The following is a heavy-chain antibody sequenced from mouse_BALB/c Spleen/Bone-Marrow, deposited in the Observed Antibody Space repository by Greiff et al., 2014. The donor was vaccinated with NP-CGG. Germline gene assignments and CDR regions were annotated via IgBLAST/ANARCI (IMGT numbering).Heavy chain of an antibody. CDR3: NARDYRYEGYAMDN. CDR1: GFNIKDYY. CDR2: IDPENGDT. J-gene: IGHJ4*01. D-gene: IGHD2-14*01. V-gene: IGHV14-4*02. Sequence: VQLQQSGAELVRSGASVKLSCTASGFNIKDYYMYWVKQRPEQGLEWIGWIDPENGDTEYAPKFQGKATMTADTSSNTAYLQLSSLTSEDTAVYHCNARDYRYEGYAMDNWGQGTSVTVSS.